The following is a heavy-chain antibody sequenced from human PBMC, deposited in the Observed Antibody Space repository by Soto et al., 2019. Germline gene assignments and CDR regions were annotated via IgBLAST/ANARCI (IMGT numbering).Heavy chain of an antibody. Sequence: ASVKVSCKASGYTFTSYGISWVRQAPGQGLEWMGWISAYNGNTNYAQKLQGRVTMTTDTSTSTAYMELSSLRSEDTAVYYCGRAGVTTDFYMDVWGKGTTVTVSS. CDR2: ISAYNGNT. CDR3: GRAGVTTDFYMDV. J-gene: IGHJ6*03. V-gene: IGHV1-18*01. CDR1: GYTFTSYG. D-gene: IGHD4-17*01.